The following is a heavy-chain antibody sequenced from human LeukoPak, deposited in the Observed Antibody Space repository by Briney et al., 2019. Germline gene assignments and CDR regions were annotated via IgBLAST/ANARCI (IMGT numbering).Heavy chain of an antibody. J-gene: IGHJ4*02. CDR1: GYSNSSGYY. Sequence: PSETLSLTCAVSGYSNSSGYYWGWIRQPPGKGLEWIGSIYHSGSTYYNPSLKSRVTISVDTSKNQFSLKLSSVTAADTAVYYCARQFSMAWLLSFDYWGQGTLVTVSS. CDR2: IYHSGST. CDR3: ARQFSMAWLLSFDY. V-gene: IGHV4-38-2*01. D-gene: IGHD3-3*01.